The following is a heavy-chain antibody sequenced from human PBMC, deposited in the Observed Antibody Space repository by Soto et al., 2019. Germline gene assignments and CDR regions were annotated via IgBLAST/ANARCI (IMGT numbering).Heavy chain of an antibody. CDR2: ISAYNGNT. CDR3: ARGSYYDSSGYSRDYYGMDV. CDR1: GYTFTSYG. V-gene: IGHV1-18*01. D-gene: IGHD3-22*01. J-gene: IGHJ6*02. Sequence: ASVKVSCKASGYTFTSYGISWVRQAPGQGLELMGWISAYNGNTNYAQKFQGRVTMTTXXXXTXAXMXLXXXXSDXTAVYDCARGSYYDSSGYSRDYYGMDVWG.